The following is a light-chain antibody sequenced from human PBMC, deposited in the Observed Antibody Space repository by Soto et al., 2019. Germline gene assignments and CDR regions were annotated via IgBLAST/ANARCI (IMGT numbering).Light chain of an antibody. CDR2: EVD. J-gene: IGLJ2*01. V-gene: IGLV2-14*01. CDR3: SSYSSSTSDV. CDR1: SSDVGGYNY. Sequence: QSALTQPASVSGSPGQSITISCTGTSSDVGGYNYVSWYQQHPGKAPKLVIYEVDYRPSGVSNRFSGSKSGNTASLTISGLQAEDEADYYCSSYSSSTSDVFGAGTKLTVL.